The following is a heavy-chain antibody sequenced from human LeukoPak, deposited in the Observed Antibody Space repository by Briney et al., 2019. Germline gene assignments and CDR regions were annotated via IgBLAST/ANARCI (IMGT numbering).Heavy chain of an antibody. V-gene: IGHV4-34*01. CDR1: GGSFSGYY. Sequence: SETLSLTCAVYGGSFSGYYWSWIRQPPGKGLEWIGEINHSGSTNYNPSLKSRVTISVDTSKNQFSLKLSSVTAADTAVYYCARGVRRARDMVATEPLDYWGQGTLVTVSS. D-gene: IGHD5-12*01. CDR2: INHSGST. J-gene: IGHJ4*02. CDR3: ARGVRRARDMVATEPLDY.